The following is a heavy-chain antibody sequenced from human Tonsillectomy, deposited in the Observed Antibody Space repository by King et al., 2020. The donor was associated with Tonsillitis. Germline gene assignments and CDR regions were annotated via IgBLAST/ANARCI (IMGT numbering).Heavy chain of an antibody. CDR1: GGSVSSSTYY. D-gene: IGHD6-19*01. J-gene: IGHJ4*02. V-gene: IGHV4-39*01. CDR2: IYYSGST. Sequence: QLQESGPGLMKPSETLSLTCIVSGGSVSSSTYYWGWIRQPPGKGLEWIGSIYYSGSTKYNPSLESRVTISVDTSKNQFSLKLSSVTAADSAVYYCVRSDGWYGADYWGQGTLVPVSS. CDR3: VRSDGWYGADY.